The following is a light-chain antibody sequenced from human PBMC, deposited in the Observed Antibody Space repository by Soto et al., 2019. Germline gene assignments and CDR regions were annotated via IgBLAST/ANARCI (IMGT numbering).Light chain of an antibody. CDR3: QQYENLPN. CDR2: DAS. Sequence: DIQMTHSPSSLSAAVGDRFTITGQASQNINNYLNWYPQKPGRAPQLLIYDASNLEAGVPSRFRGSGSGTDFTFTISRLQPEDIATYYCQQYENLPNFGQGTRLEIK. CDR1: QNINNY. V-gene: IGKV1-33*01. J-gene: IGKJ5*01.